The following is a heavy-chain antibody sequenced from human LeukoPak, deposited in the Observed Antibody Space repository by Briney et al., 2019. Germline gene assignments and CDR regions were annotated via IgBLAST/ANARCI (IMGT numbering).Heavy chain of an antibody. CDR1: GGSISSYY. D-gene: IGHD5-12*01. V-gene: IGHV4-59*01. CDR3: ARVSGYDWESFYDY. J-gene: IGHJ4*02. CDR2: VYYSGST. Sequence: SETLSLTCTVSGGSISSYYWSWIRQPPGKGLEWIGYVYYSGSTNYNPSLKGRVTISVDTSKNQFSLKLSSVTAADTAMYYCARVSGYDWESFYDYWGQGSLVTVSS.